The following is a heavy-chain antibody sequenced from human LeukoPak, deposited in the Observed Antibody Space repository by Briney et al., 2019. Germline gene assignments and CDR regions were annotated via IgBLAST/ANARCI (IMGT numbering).Heavy chain of an antibody. CDR2: ISYDGSNK. Sequence: GGSLRLSCAASRFTFSNYNMNWVRQAPGKGLEWVAVISYDGSNKYYADSVKGRFTISRDNSKNTLYLQMNSLRAEDTAVYYCARGDSTFDYWGQGTLVTVSS. CDR1: RFTFSNYN. V-gene: IGHV3-30*03. J-gene: IGHJ4*02. CDR3: ARGDSTFDY. D-gene: IGHD3-16*01.